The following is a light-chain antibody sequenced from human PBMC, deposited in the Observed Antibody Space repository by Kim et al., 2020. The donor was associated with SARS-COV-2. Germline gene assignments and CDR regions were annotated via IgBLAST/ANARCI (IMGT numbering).Light chain of an antibody. CDR3: LQTNSFPLT. CDR1: QGCSSW. J-gene: IGKJ4*01. CDR2: AAS. V-gene: IGKV1-12*01. Sequence: SASVGDRVTITCRASQGCSSWLAWYQQKPGKAPNLLIYAASSLQSGVPSRFSGSGSGTDFTLTISSLQPEDSATYYCLQTNSFPLTFGGGTKLEI.